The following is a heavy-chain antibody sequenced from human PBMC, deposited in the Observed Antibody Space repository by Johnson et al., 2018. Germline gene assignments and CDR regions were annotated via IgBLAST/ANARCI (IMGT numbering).Heavy chain of an antibody. D-gene: IGHD4-23*01. Sequence: VQLVESGGGLVQPGGSLRLSCAASGFTFNTFPMTWVRQAPGKGLEWVSSISGRGSSAYYADSVRGRFTISRDNSKNIFFLQMNTLRADDTALYYCTKGRHIWSDGNDAFDVWGQGTMVTVSS. CDR1: GFTFNTFP. J-gene: IGHJ3*01. CDR2: ISGRGSSA. CDR3: TKGRHIWSDGNDAFDV. V-gene: IGHV3-23*04.